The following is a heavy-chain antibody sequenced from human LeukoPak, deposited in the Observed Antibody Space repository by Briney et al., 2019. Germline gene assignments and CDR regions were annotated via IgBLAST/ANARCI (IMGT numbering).Heavy chain of an antibody. Sequence: SETLSLTCTVSGGSISSYYWSWIRQPPGKGLEWIGYVYYSGSTNYNPSLESRVTMSVDTSKNQFSLKLSSVTAADTAVYYCARHSRGYSYGPFDYWGQGTLVTVSS. V-gene: IGHV4-59*08. CDR1: GGSISSYY. J-gene: IGHJ4*02. D-gene: IGHD5-18*01. CDR2: VYYSGST. CDR3: ARHSRGYSYGPFDY.